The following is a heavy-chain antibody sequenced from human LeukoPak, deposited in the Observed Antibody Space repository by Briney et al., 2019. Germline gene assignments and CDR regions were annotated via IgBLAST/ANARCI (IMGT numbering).Heavy chain of an antibody. Sequence: GGSLRLSCAASGFTFSSYSMNWVRQAPGKGLEWVSSISSSSSYIYYADSVKGRFTISRDNAKNSLYLQMNSLRAEDTAVYYCARDAVTMVRGVIIVRGPFDYWGQGTLVTVSS. D-gene: IGHD3-10*01. V-gene: IGHV3-21*01. CDR1: GFTFSSYS. J-gene: IGHJ4*02. CDR3: ARDAVTMVRGVIIVRGPFDY. CDR2: ISSSSSYI.